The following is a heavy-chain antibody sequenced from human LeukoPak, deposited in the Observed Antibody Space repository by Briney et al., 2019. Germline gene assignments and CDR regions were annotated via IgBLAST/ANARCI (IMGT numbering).Heavy chain of an antibody. Sequence: ASVKVSCKAFGYTFTSYFMHWVRRAPGQGLEWMGIINPSGGSTSYAQKFQGRVTMTRDTSTSTVYMELSSLRSEDTAAYYCARERGIAVAGIMDVWGKGTTVTVSS. J-gene: IGHJ6*03. CDR2: INPSGGST. CDR1: GYTFTSYF. V-gene: IGHV1-46*01. CDR3: ARERGIAVAGIMDV. D-gene: IGHD6-19*01.